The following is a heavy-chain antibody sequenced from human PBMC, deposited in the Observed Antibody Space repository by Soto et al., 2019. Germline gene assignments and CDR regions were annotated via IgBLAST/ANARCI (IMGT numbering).Heavy chain of an antibody. Sequence: QVQLVQSGAGVKKPGSSVKVSCKASGGTFSSYAISWVRQAPGQGLEWMGGIIPIIGTANYAQKFQGRVTITADESTSTAYMELSSLRSDDTAVYYCARGWGQWLVSTHFDYWGQGTLVTVSS. V-gene: IGHV1-69*12. CDR1: GGTFSSYA. CDR2: IIPIIGTA. CDR3: ARGWGQWLVSTHFDY. D-gene: IGHD6-19*01. J-gene: IGHJ4*02.